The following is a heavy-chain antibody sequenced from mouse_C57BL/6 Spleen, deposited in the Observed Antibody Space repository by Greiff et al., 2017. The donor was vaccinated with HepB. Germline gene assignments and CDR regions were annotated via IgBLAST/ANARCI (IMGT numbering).Heavy chain of an antibody. CDR3: ATGSSGYYFDY. CDR2: IYPGSGNT. J-gene: IGHJ2*01. V-gene: IGHV1-76*01. Sequence: VQLQQSGAELVRPGASVKLSCKASGYTFTDYYINWVKQRPGQGLEWIARIYPGSGNTYYNEKFKGKATLTAEKSSSTAYMQLSSLTSEDSAVYFCATGSSGYYFDYWGQGTTLTVSS. D-gene: IGHD3-2*02. CDR1: GYTFTDYY.